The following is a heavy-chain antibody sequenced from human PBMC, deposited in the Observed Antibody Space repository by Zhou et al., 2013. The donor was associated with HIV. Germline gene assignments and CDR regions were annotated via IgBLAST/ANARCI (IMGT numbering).Heavy chain of an antibody. CDR3: AIKLAEGLFDY. J-gene: IGHJ4*02. V-gene: IGHV1-8*03. CDR1: GDTFSVSL. CDR2: MNPKSGNT. Sequence: QVQLVQSGPEVKEPGSSVKVSCKAFGDTFSVSLVSWVRLAPGQGLEWMAWMNPKSGNTGYAQKFQGRVTLSRNTSISTGYMELSSLTSEDTAIYYCAIKLAEGLFDYWGQGNPGHRLL. D-gene: IGHD1-1*01.